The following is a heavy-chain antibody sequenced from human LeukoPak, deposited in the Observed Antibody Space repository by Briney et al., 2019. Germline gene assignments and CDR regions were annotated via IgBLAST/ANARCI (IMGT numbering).Heavy chain of an antibody. D-gene: IGHD3-3*01. CDR1: GGSFSGYS. CDR3: ARMPKHITILGVVAITPV. V-gene: IGHV4-34*01. J-gene: IGHJ4*02. CDR2: INRSGTT. Sequence: PSETLSLTCAVHGGSFSGYSWHWIRQSPGKGLEWIGEINRSGTTNYNESLKSRVTMSVDTSKIQLSLRLNSVTAADTAVYYCARMPKHITILGVVAITPVWGQGTLVSVSS.